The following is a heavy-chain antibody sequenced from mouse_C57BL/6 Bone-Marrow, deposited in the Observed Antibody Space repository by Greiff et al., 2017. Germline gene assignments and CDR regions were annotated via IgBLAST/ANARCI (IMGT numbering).Heavy chain of an antibody. Sequence: QVQLQQPGAELVKPGASVKLSCKASGYTFTSYWMQWVKQRPGQGLEWIGEIDPSDSYTNYNQKFKGKATLTVDTSSSTAYMQLSSLTSVDSAVYYCARFGSSLWYFDVWGTGTTVTVSS. CDR1: GYTFTSYW. CDR2: IDPSDSYT. CDR3: ARFGSSLWYFDV. J-gene: IGHJ1*03. V-gene: IGHV1-50*01. D-gene: IGHD1-1*01.